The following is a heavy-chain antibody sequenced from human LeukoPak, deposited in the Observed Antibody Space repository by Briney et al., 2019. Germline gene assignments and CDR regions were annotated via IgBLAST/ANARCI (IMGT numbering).Heavy chain of an antibody. CDR1: GFTFSNAW. Sequence: PGGSLRVSCAASGFTFSNAWMSWVRQAPGKGLEWVDRIKSKTDGGTTDYAAPVKGRFTISRDDSKNTLYLQMNSLKTEDTAVYYCTTDLVHYVLRYFDAYDYWGQGTLVTVSS. D-gene: IGHD3-9*01. CDR2: IKSKTDGGTT. V-gene: IGHV3-15*01. CDR3: TTDLVHYVLRYFDAYDY. J-gene: IGHJ4*02.